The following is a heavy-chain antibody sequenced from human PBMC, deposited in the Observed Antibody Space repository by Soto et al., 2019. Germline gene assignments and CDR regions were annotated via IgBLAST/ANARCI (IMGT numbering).Heavy chain of an antibody. V-gene: IGHV1-69*13. CDR1: GGTFSSYA. J-gene: IGHJ6*02. Sequence: SVKVSCKASGGTFSSYAISWVRQAPGQGLEWMGGIIPIFGTANYAQKFQGRVTITADESTSTAYMELSSLRSEDTAVYYCARYCDYVWGSRYYYYGMDVWGQGTTVTVSS. CDR2: IIPIFGTA. D-gene: IGHD3-16*01. CDR3: ARYCDYVWGSRYYYYGMDV.